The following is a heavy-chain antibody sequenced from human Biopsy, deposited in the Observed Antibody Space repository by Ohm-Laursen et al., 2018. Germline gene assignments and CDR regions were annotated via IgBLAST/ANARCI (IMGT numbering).Heavy chain of an antibody. V-gene: IGHV4-34*01. D-gene: IGHD1-26*01. CDR1: GESFSDYY. CDR3: AREGGGLLPIRLTDF. J-gene: IGHJ4*02. Sequence: GTLSLTCDVSGESFSDYYWSWIRQSPGKGLEWIGEINHRGRSSYSPSLQSRVTISVDASKNQFSLNLKSVTAADTAVYFCAREGGGLLPIRLTDFWGPGMMVTVSS. CDR2: INHRGRS.